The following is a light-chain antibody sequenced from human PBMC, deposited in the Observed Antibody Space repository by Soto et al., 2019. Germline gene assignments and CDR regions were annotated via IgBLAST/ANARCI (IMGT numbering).Light chain of an antibody. Sequence: QSALTQPASVSGSPGQSITISCSGTSSDIGTYDHVAWFQQFPGKTPKLVIYSVSDRPSGVSNRFSGSKSGITASLTISGLQADDEAEYFCISYKTDDTFLFGTGTKVTVL. CDR1: SSDIGTYDH. CDR2: SVS. J-gene: IGLJ1*01. V-gene: IGLV2-14*01. CDR3: ISYKTDDTFL.